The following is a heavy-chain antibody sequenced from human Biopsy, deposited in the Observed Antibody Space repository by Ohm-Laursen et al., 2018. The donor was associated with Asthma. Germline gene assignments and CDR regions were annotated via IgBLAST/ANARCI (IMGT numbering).Heavy chain of an antibody. V-gene: IGHV3-20*01. CDR1: GFDFSGYT. J-gene: IGHJ4*02. CDR2: INWNGGST. Sequence: SLRLSCSAPGFDFSGYTMNWVRQAPGKGLDWVSGINWNGGSTGYADSVKGRFTISRDNAKNSLYLQMNSLRAEDTALYHCGRDMGGFGSGWFPVEFWGQGTLVTVSS. CDR3: GRDMGGFGSGWFPVEF. D-gene: IGHD6-19*01.